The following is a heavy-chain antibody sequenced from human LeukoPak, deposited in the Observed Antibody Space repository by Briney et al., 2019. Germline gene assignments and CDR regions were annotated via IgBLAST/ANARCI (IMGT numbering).Heavy chain of an antibody. Sequence: PSETLSLTCTVSGGSISSYYWSWIRQPAGKGLEWIGRIYTSGSTNYNPSLKSRVTMSVDTSKNQFSLKLSSVTAADTAVYYCARGPPFAYYDSSGYSNWFDPWGQGTLVTVSS. CDR1: GGSISSYY. CDR3: ARGPPFAYYDSSGYSNWFDP. J-gene: IGHJ5*02. CDR2: IYTSGST. D-gene: IGHD3-22*01. V-gene: IGHV4-4*07.